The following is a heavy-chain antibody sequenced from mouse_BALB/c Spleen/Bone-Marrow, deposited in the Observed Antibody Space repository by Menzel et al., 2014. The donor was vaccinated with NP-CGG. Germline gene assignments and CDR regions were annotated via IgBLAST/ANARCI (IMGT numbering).Heavy chain of an antibody. CDR2: IDPNTYYT. Sequence: QVHVKQSRAELAKPGASVKMSCKASGYTFTNYWMHWVKQRPGQGLEWIGYIDPNTYYTRYNQKFKDKATLTADKSSSTAYLQLSSLTSEDSAVYYCARYWDAYWGQGTLVTVPA. CDR3: ARYWDAY. V-gene: IGHV1-7*01. CDR1: GYTFTNYW. J-gene: IGHJ3*01. D-gene: IGHD4-1*01.